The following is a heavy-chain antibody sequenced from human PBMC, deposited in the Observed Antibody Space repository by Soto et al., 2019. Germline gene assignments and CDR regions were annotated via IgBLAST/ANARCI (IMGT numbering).Heavy chain of an antibody. D-gene: IGHD6-19*01. CDR3: ARTRAVWFDP. J-gene: IGHJ5*02. V-gene: IGHV4-39*01. CDR1: GGSISSSIYY. Sequence: PSETLSLTCTVSGGSISSSIYYWGWIRQPPGKGLEWIGSIYYSGSTYYNPSLKSRVTISVDTSKNQFSLKLSSVTAADTAVYYCARTRAVWFDPWGQGTLVTVSP. CDR2: IYYSGST.